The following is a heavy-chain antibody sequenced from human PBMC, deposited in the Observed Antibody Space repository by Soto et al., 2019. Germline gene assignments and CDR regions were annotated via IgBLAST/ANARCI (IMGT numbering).Heavy chain of an antibody. J-gene: IGHJ4*02. CDR1: GYTF. D-gene: IGHD6-13*01. CDR2: ISAYNGNT. V-gene: IGHV1-18*01. Sequence: QVQLVQSGAEVKKPGASVKVSCKASGYTFSWVRQAPGQGLEWMGWISAYNGNTNYAQKLQGRVTMTTDTSTSTAYMGLRSLRSDDTAVYYCARESSSSCHDYWGQGTLVTVSS. CDR3: ARESSSSCHDY.